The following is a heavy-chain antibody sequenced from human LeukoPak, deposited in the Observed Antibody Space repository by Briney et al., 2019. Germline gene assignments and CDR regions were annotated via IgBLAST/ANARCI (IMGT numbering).Heavy chain of an antibody. J-gene: IGHJ3*02. D-gene: IGHD6-13*01. V-gene: IGHV3-9*01. CDR1: GFTFDDYA. Sequence: GGSLRLSCAASGFTFDDYAMHWVRQAPGKGLEWVSGISWNSGSIGYADSVKGRFTISRDNAKNSLYLQMNSLRAEDTALYYCAKGRSSSWYDAFDIWGQGTMVTVSS. CDR2: ISWNSGSI. CDR3: AKGRSSSWYDAFDI.